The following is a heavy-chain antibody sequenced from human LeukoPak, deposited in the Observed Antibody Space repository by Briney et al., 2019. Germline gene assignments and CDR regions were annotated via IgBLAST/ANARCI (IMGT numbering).Heavy chain of an antibody. V-gene: IGHV1-24*01. CDR3: ATTKLELRPWFDP. CDR1: GYTLTELS. J-gene: IGHJ5*02. CDR2: FDPEDGGT. Sequence: ASVKVSCKVSGYTLTELSMHWVRQAPGKGLEWMGGFDPEDGGTVYAQKFQGRVTMTEDTSTDTAYMELSSLRSEDTAVYYCATTKLELRPWFDPWGQGTLVTVSS. D-gene: IGHD1-7*01.